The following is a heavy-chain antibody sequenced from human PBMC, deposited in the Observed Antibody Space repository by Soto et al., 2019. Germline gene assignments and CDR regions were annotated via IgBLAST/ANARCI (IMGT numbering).Heavy chain of an antibody. V-gene: IGHV1-8*01. J-gene: IGHJ5*02. CDR1: GYTFTSYD. CDR3: ARSGYCSGGSCYDWFDP. D-gene: IGHD2-15*01. CDR2: MNPNSGNT. Sequence: ASVTVSCKASGYTFTSYDINWVRQATGQGLEWMGWMNPNSGNTGYAQKFQGRVTMTRNTSISTAYMELSSLRSEDTAVYYCARSGYCSGGSCYDWFDPWGQGTLVTVSS.